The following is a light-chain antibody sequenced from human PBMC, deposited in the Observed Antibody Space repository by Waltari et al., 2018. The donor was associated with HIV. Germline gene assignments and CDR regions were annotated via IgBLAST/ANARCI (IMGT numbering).Light chain of an antibody. CDR1: SGPAPTNSY. J-gene: IGLJ3*02. CDR3: VLYMGGGIWV. Sequence: QTVVTQEPSFSVSPGGTVTLTCGFSSGPAPTNSYPSWYQPTPGQAQRTLIYRTNARSSGVPDRFSGSILGNKAALTITGAQADDESDYYCVLYMGGGIWVFGGGTKVTVL. V-gene: IGLV8-61*01. CDR2: RTN.